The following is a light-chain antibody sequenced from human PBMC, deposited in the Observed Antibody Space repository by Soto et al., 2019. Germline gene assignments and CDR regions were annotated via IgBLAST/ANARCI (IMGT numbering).Light chain of an antibody. V-gene: IGLV2-14*01. CDR2: DVS. CDR3: CSYTTSNTRQIV. CDR1: SSDVGGYIY. Sequence: SALPQPASVSGSPGQSITISCTGTSSDVGGYIYVSWYQQHPGKAPKFMIYDVSNRPSGVSNRFSGSKSGNTASLTISGLQAEDEADYYCCSYTTSNTRQIVFGTGTKVTVL. J-gene: IGLJ1*01.